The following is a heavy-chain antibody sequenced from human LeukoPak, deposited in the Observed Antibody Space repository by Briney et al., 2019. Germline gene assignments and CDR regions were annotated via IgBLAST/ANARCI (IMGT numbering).Heavy chain of an antibody. V-gene: IGHV3-23*01. CDR3: AKDLRADTGRVY. J-gene: IGHJ4*02. CDR2: ISGSGGST. D-gene: IGHD3-10*01. Sequence: GGSLRLSCAASGFTFSNAWMSWVRQAPGKGLEWVSAISGSGGSTYYADSVKGRFTISRDNSKNTLYLQMNSLRAEDTAVYYCAKDLRADTGRVYWGQGTLVTVSS. CDR1: GFTFSNAW.